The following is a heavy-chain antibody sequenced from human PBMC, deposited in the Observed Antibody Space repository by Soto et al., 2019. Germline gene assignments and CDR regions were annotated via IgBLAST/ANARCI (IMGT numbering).Heavy chain of an antibody. D-gene: IGHD3-22*01. CDR3: ARHGYDSSGYRTG. CDR2: IYYSGST. CDR1: GGSISSSSYY. V-gene: IGHV4-39*01. Sequence: QLQLQESGPGLVKPSETLSLTCTVSGGSISSSSYYWGWIRQPPGKGLEWIGSIYYSGSTYYNPSLKSRVTISVDTSKNQFSLKLNSVTAADTPVQLCARHGYDSSGYRTGWGQGTLVTVSS. J-gene: IGHJ4*02.